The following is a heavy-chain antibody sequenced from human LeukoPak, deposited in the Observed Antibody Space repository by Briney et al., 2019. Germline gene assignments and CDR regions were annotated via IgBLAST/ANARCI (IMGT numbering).Heavy chain of an antibody. V-gene: IGHV4-39*01. CDR1: GGSINSNSHY. J-gene: IGHJ3*02. CDR2: MYYKGNI. Sequence: PSETLSLTCSVSGGSINSNSHYWGWIRQPPGKGLEWIGSMYYKGNIYYNPSLKSRVTISVDMSKNQFSLKLSSVTAADTAVYYCARHADSSGCLDAFDIWGQGTMVTVSS. CDR3: ARHADSSGCLDAFDI. D-gene: IGHD3-22*01.